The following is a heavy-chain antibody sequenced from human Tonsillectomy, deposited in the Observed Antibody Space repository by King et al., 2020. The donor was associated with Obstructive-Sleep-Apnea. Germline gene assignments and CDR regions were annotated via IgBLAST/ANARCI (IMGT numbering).Heavy chain of an antibody. CDR3: ARDNVGGFSTYDY. J-gene: IGHJ4*02. CDR2: IYYSGST. Sequence: QLQESGPGLVKPSETLSLTCTVSGGSISSSSYYWGWIRQPPGQGLEWIGSIYYSGSTYYNPSLKSRVTISVDTSKNQFSLKLSSVTAADTAVYYCARDNVGGFSTYDYWGEGTLVTVSS. V-gene: IGHV4-39*07. CDR1: GGSISSSSYY. D-gene: IGHD3-16*01.